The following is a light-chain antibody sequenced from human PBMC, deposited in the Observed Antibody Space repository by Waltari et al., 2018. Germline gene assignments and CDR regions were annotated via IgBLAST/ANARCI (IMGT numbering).Light chain of an antibody. J-gene: IGKJ2*01. Sequence: EIVLTQSPATLSLSPGEGATLSCRASQSVSNYLAWYQQTPGQAPRLLIYGTYNRATGIPARFSGSGSGTDFTLTISSLEPEDFAVYYCQQRASWPNTFGQGTKLEIK. CDR2: GTY. V-gene: IGKV3-11*01. CDR3: QQRASWPNT. CDR1: QSVSNY.